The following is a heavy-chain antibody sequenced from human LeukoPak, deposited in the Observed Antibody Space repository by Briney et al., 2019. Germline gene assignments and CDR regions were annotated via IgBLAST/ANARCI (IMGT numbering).Heavy chain of an antibody. J-gene: IGHJ4*02. CDR2: IYYSGST. Sequence: SETLSLTCTVSGGSISSSSYYWGWIRQPPGKGLEWIGSIYYSGSTYYNPSLKSRVTISIDTSKNQFSLKLSSVTAADTAVYYCARGFRVAIFDYWGQGTLVTVSS. D-gene: IGHD3-3*01. CDR1: GGSISSSSYY. CDR3: ARGFRVAIFDY. V-gene: IGHV4-39*07.